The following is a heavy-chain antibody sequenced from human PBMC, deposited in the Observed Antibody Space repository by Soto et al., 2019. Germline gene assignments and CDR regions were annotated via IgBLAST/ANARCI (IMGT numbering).Heavy chain of an antibody. CDR3: GKGRSGDVGVFY. Sequence: QVQLVQSGAEVKKSGASVKISCKASGYSFTGYYIHWVRQAPGQGVEWMGEISPNSGGTKYAQKFQGRFTMTRDTSITTVYMDLSNLSPDDTAVYYCGKGRSGDVGVFYWGQGTLVTVYS. V-gene: IGHV1-2*02. CDR2: ISPNSGGT. J-gene: IGHJ4*02. CDR1: GYSFTGYY. D-gene: IGHD1-26*01.